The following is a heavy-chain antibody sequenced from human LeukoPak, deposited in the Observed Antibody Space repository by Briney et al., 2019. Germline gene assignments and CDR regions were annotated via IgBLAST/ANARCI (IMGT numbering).Heavy chain of an antibody. Sequence: GGSLRLSCAASGFTFSSYSMNWVRQAPGKGLEWVSYISSSSSTIYYADSVKGRFTLSRDNAKNSLYLQMNSLRAEDTAVYYCARATGGSGWYYFDYWGQGTLVTVSS. D-gene: IGHD6-19*01. CDR1: GFTFSSYS. CDR3: ARATGGSGWYYFDY. J-gene: IGHJ4*02. V-gene: IGHV3-48*01. CDR2: ISSSSSTI.